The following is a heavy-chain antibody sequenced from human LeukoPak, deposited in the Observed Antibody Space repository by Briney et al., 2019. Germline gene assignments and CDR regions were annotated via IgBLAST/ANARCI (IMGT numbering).Heavy chain of an antibody. V-gene: IGHV1-2*02. CDR1: GYTFTGYY. Sequence: ASVKVSCKASGYTFTGYYMHWVRQAPGQGLEWMGWINPNSGGTNYAQKFQGRVTMTRDTSISIAYMELSRLRSDDTAVYYCAGEGYSSGWYDYWGQGTLVTVSS. CDR2: INPNSGGT. D-gene: IGHD6-19*01. J-gene: IGHJ4*02. CDR3: AGEGYSSGWYDY.